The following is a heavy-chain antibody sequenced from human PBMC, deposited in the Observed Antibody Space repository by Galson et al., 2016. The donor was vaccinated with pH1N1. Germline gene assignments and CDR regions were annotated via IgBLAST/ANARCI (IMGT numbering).Heavy chain of an antibody. J-gene: IGHJ5*01. CDR2: VSGTGTT. V-gene: IGHV4-61*02. Sequence: TLSLTCTVSGGSISSDSDYWNWIRQPAGKGLEWIGRVSGTGTTNYNPSLKSRVTISIDTSKNQFSLKMASVTAADTAVYFCARESLEWLIISGHRVGLNWFDSWGQGTLVTVSS. D-gene: IGHD3-3*01. CDR1: GGSISSDSDY. CDR3: ARESLEWLIISGHRVGLNWFDS.